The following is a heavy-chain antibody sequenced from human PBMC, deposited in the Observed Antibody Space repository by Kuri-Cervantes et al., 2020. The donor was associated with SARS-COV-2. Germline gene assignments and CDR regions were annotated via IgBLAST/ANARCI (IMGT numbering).Heavy chain of an antibody. V-gene: IGHV3-30*03. Sequence: GGSLRLSCAASGFTFSSYGMHWVRQAPGKGLEWVAVISYDGSNKYYADSVEGRFTISRDNSKNTLYLQMNSLRAEDTAVYYCARDPLYVDTAMVTFLESDYWGQGTLVTVSS. CDR1: GFTFSSYG. CDR2: ISYDGSNK. D-gene: IGHD5-18*01. CDR3: ARDPLYVDTAMVTFLESDY. J-gene: IGHJ4*02.